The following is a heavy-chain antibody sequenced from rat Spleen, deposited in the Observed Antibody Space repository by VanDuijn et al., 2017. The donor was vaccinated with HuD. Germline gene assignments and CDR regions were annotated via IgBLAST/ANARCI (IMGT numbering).Heavy chain of an antibody. J-gene: IGHJ2*01. CDR2: ISTAGGNT. V-gene: IGHV5-25*01. CDR1: GFTFSNYY. CDR3: ARGHTLGMDYFDY. D-gene: IGHD1-7*01. Sequence: EVQLVESGGGLVQPRRSLKLSCAASGFTFSNYYMAWVRQAPTKGLEWVASISTAGGNTYYRDSVKGRFTISRDNAKRTLYLQMDSLGSEDTATYFCARGHTLGMDYFDYWGQGVMVTVSS.